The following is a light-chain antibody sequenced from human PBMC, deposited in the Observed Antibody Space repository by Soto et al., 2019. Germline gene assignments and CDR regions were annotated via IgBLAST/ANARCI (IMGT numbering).Light chain of an antibody. CDR1: QSVSSNY. CDR2: GAS. J-gene: IGKJ1*01. Sequence: ETALTQSPGTLSLSPGERATLSCRASQSVSSNYLAWYQQKPGQAPRLLIYGASTRATGIPDRFSGSGSGTDFTLTISRLEPEESAVYYCQQYGSSPTWTFGQGTKVEIK. V-gene: IGKV3-20*01. CDR3: QQYGSSPTWT.